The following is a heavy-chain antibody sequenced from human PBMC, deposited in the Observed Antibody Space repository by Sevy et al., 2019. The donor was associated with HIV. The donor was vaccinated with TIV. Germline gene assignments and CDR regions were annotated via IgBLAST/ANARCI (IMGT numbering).Heavy chain of an antibody. J-gene: IGHJ4*02. V-gene: IGHV3-30*03. CDR3: STDALRVRDGYKGLLGY. CDR1: GFTFISYD. CDR2: ISYDGTNK. Sequence: GGSLRLSCAASGFTFISYDIHWVRQAPGKGLEWVAAISYDGTNKYYADSVKGRFTISRDNSKNTLYLQMNSLTAEDTAVYYCSTDALRVRDGYKGLLGYWGRGTLVTVSS. D-gene: IGHD5-12*01.